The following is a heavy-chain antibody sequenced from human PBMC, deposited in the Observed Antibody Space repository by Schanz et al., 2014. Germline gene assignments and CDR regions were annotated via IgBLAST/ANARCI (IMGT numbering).Heavy chain of an antibody. V-gene: IGHV3-21*04. D-gene: IGHD2-15*01. CDR1: GFIFSSYG. CDR2: ISSSSSYI. J-gene: IGHJ6*04. CDR3: AKGMGYCSGGTCYDYYYYGLDV. Sequence: VQLVESGGGVVQFGRSLRLSCAASGFIFSSYGLHWVRQAPGKGLEWVSSISSSSSYIYYADSVKGRFTISRDNSENTLYLQMNSLSADDTAVFYCAKGMGYCSGGTCYDYYYYGLDVWDKGTTVTVSS.